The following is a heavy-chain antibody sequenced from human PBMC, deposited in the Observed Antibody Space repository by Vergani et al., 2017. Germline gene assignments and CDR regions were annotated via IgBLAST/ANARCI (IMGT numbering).Heavy chain of an antibody. CDR1: GGSISSGDYY. J-gene: IGHJ4*02. CDR2: IYYSGST. V-gene: IGHV4-30-4*01. D-gene: IGHD4-11*01. Sequence: QVQLQESGPGLVKPSQTLSLTCTVSGGSISSGDYYWSWIRQPPGKGLEWIGYIYYSGSTYYNPSLKSRVTISVDTSKNQFSLKLSSVTAADTAMYFCARDLSYSTAWPFFDSRGQGTLVTVSS. CDR3: ARDLSYSTAWPFFDS.